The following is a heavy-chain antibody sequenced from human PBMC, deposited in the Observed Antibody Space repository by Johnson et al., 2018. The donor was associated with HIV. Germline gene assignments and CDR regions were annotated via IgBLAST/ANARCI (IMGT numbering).Heavy chain of an antibody. V-gene: IGHV3-11*04. CDR1: GFTFSDYY. CDR2: ISSSGDII. Sequence: QVQLVESGGGRVQPGGSLRLSCAASGFTFSDYYMSWIRQAPGKGLEWVSYISSSGDIIRYADSVKGRFTISRDNAKNSLILQMNSLRDEDTAVYYCARRTVTALFDIWGQGTLVTVSS. J-gene: IGHJ3*02. D-gene: IGHD4-17*01. CDR3: ARRTVTALFDI.